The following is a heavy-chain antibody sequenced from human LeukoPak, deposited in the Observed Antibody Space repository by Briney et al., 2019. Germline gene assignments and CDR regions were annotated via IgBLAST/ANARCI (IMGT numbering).Heavy chain of an antibody. CDR2: VHHNGST. J-gene: IGHJ5*02. CDR3: ARRRGSGWSPFDP. CDR1: GDSVSSSYYF. V-gene: IGHV4-39*01. Sequence: PSETLSLTCTVSGDSVSSSYYFWGWIRQPPGKGLEWIGEVHHNGSTYHNPSLKSRVTISVDTSKNRVSLKLTSVTAADTAVYYCARRRGSGWSPFDPWGQGTLVTVSS. D-gene: IGHD6-19*01.